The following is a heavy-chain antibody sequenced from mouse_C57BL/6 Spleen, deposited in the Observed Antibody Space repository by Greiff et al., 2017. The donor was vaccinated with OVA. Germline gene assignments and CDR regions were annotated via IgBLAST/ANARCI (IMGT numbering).Heavy chain of an antibody. V-gene: IGHV1-72*01. J-gene: IGHJ2*01. CDR3: ARSYDYDDY. CDR2: IAPNSGGT. Sequence: QVQLKQPGAELVKPGASVTLSCKASGYTFTSYWMHWVKQRPGRGLEWLGRIAPNSGGTKYNEKFKSKATLTVDKPSSTAYMQLSSLTSEDSAVYYCARSYDYDDYWGQGTTLTVSS. CDR1: GYTFTSYW. D-gene: IGHD2-4*01.